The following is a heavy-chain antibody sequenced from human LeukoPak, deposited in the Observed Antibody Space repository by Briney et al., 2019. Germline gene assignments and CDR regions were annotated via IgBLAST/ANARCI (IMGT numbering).Heavy chain of an antibody. D-gene: IGHD5-24*01. V-gene: IGHV4-39*01. J-gene: IGHJ4*02. Sequence: SETLSLTCTVSGGSISSSSYSWGWIRQPPGKGLEWIGSIYYSGSTYYNPSLKSRVTISVDTSKNQFSLKLSSVTAADTAVYYCARLRINPLIDYWGQGTLVTVSS. CDR1: GGSISSSSYS. CDR2: IYYSGST. CDR3: ARLRINPLIDY.